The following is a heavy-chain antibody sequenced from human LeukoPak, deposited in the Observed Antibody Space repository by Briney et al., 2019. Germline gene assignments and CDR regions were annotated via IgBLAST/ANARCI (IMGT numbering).Heavy chain of an antibody. Sequence: SETLSLTCTVSGGSISSSSYYWGWIRQPPGKGLEWIGSIYYSGSTYYNPSLKSRVTISVDTSTNQFSLKLSSVIAADTAIYYCAKVIAAAGISGWNNWFDPWGQGTLVTVSS. CDR3: AKVIAAAGISGWNNWFDP. V-gene: IGHV4-39*07. CDR2: IYYSGST. CDR1: GGSISSSSYY. J-gene: IGHJ5*02. D-gene: IGHD6-13*01.